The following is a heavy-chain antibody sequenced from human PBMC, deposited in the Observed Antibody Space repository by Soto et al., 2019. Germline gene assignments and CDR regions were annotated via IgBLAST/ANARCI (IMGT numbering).Heavy chain of an antibody. CDR1: GYTLTELS. J-gene: IGHJ4*02. D-gene: IGHD6-19*01. CDR3: AALQYSSGWFHY. V-gene: IGHV1-24*01. Sequence: ASVKVSCKVSGYTLTELSMNWVRQAPGKGLEWMGGFDPEDGETIYAQKFQGRVTMTEDTSTDTAYMELSSLRSEDTAVYYCAALQYSSGWFHYWGQGTLVTVSS. CDR2: FDPEDGET.